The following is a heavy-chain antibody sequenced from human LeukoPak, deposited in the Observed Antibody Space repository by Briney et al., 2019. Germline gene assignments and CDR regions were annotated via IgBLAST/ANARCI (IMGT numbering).Heavy chain of an antibody. CDR1: GGSISTNNYN. CDR2: IYYSGTT. V-gene: IGHV4-61*05. Sequence: PSETLSLTCTVSGGSISTNNYNWGWIRQSPGKGLEWIGYIYYSGTTNYNPSLKSRVIISVDTSKNQFSLKLSSVTATDTAVYYCARMSSSWYWFDPWGQGTLVTVSS. J-gene: IGHJ5*02. CDR3: ARMSSSWYWFDP. D-gene: IGHD6-13*01.